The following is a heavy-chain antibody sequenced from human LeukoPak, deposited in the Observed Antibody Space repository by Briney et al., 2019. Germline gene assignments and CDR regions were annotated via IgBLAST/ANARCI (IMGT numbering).Heavy chain of an antibody. V-gene: IGHV3-53*05. Sequence: GGSLRLSCAASGFTVSSNYMSWVRQAPGKGLEWVSLIYSSDNTYYADSVKGRFTISRDISKDTLSLQMKSLRPDDTAVYYCARGCSGGSCYSAFDYWGQGTLVTVSS. CDR1: GFTVSSNY. CDR2: IYSSDNT. D-gene: IGHD2-15*01. J-gene: IGHJ4*02. CDR3: ARGCSGGSCYSAFDY.